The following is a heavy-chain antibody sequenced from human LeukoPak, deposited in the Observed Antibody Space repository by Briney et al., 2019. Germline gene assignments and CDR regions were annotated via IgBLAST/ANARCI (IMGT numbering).Heavy chain of an antibody. D-gene: IGHD5-12*01. CDR3: ARDREWLHEY. J-gene: IGHJ4*02. CDR1: GYTFTDYY. Sequence: ASVKVSCKASGYTFTDYYIHWVRQAPGQGLEWMGWINPNSGGTNYIQKFQGRVTMTRDTSISTVYMELSRLRSDDTAVYYRARDREWLHEYWGQGTLVTV. CDR2: INPNSGGT. V-gene: IGHV1-2*02.